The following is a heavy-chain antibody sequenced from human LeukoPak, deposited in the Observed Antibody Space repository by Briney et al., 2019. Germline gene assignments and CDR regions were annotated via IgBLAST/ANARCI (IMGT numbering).Heavy chain of an antibody. D-gene: IGHD2-15*01. CDR3: ATAYQGAYSTDD. CDR2: INPNTGDT. V-gene: IGHV1-2*02. Sequence: ASVKLSCKTSEYTFTGYYIHWVRQAPGQGLEWMAWINPNTGDTIYAQKFKGRFTLSRDKSISTAYLELNSLRSDDTAMYYCATAYQGAYSTDDGGEGTLLTVS. J-gene: IGHJ4*02. CDR1: EYTFTGYY.